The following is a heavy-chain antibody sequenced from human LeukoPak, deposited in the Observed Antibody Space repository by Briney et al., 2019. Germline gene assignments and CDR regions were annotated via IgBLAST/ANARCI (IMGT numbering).Heavy chain of an antibody. V-gene: IGHV1-18*01. CDR2: ISAYNGNT. Sequence: ASVKVSCKASGYTFTSYGISWVRQAPGQGLEWMGWISAYNGNTNYAPKLQGRVTMTTDTSTSTAYMELRSLRSDDTAVYYCARDRVAYCGGDCYSEWFDPWGQGALVTVSS. CDR3: ARDRVAYCGGDCYSEWFDP. D-gene: IGHD2-21*02. CDR1: GYTFTSYG. J-gene: IGHJ5*02.